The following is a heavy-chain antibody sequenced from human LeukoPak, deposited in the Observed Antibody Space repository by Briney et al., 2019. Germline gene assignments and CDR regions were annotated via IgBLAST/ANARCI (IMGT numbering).Heavy chain of an antibody. CDR2: ISSSSSYI. J-gene: IGHJ6*02. Sequence: TGGSLRLSCAASGLTFSSYSMNWVRQAPGKGLEWVSSISSSSSYIYYADSVKGRFTISRDNAKNSLYLQMNSLRAEDTAVYYCARDVTGGGLLWFGELSCGMDVWGQGTTVTASS. CDR3: ARDVTGGGLLWFGELSCGMDV. CDR1: GLTFSSYS. V-gene: IGHV3-21*01. D-gene: IGHD3-10*01.